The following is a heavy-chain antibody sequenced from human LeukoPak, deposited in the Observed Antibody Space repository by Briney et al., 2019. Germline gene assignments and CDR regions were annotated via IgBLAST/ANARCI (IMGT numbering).Heavy chain of an antibody. Sequence: PSETLSLTCTVSGGSISSSYWSWIRQPPGKGLEWVGYIYYTGSTNYNPSLKSRVAISVDTSKNQFSLKLSSVTAADTAVYFCARQRGYSLGYFDYWGQGTLVTVSS. CDR3: ARQRGYSLGYFDY. D-gene: IGHD5-18*01. CDR2: IYYTGST. V-gene: IGHV4-59*08. J-gene: IGHJ4*02. CDR1: GGSISSSY.